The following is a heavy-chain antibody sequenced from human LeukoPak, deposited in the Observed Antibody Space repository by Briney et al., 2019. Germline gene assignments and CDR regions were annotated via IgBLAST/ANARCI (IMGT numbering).Heavy chain of an antibody. CDR2: INYDGSSR. D-gene: IGHD2/OR15-2a*01. CDR1: GFTFSNYW. CDR3: ARDSAPID. J-gene: IGHJ4*02. V-gene: IGHV3-74*01. Sequence: GGSLRLSCAASGFTFSNYWMHWVRQAPGKGLVWVSRINYDGSSRNYADSVKGRFTISRDNAKNTVYLQMNSLRAEDTGVFYCARDSAPIDWGQGTLVTVSS.